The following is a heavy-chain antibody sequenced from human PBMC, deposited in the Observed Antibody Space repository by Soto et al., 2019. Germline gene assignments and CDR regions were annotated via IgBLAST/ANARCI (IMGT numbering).Heavy chain of an antibody. CDR1: GFXVSSYG. CDR2: ISYDGSNK. V-gene: IGHV3-30*18. J-gene: IGHJ4*02. CDR3: PKFYSVFAF. D-gene: IGHD2-21*01. Sequence: GGSLXLSCAASGFXVSSYGMDWVRKAKGKGLEWVAVISYDGSNKYYADSVKGRFTISRDNSKNTLYLQMNSRGAEDTAVNYSPKFYSVFAFWGQGPLVPVS.